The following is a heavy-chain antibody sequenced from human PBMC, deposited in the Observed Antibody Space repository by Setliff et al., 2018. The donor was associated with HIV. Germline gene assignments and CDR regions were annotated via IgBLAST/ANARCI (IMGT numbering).Heavy chain of an antibody. D-gene: IGHD3-22*01. J-gene: IGHJ4*02. CDR3: ATTEGGYTFNSDSSGSRYFDH. Sequence: ASVKVSCKASGYTFSDYEIHWLRQAPGQGPEWLGWINTEHGGAYYAQQFQGRVSVTRDTSISTVYMELSSLKSDDTAIYYCATTEGGYTFNSDSSGSRYFDHWGQGTLVTVSS. CDR2: INTEHGGA. V-gene: IGHV1-2*02. CDR1: GYTFSDYE.